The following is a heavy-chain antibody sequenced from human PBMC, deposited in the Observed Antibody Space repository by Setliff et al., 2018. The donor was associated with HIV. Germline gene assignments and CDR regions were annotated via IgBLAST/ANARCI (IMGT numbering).Heavy chain of an antibody. CDR2: INTDGSST. J-gene: IGHJ4*02. CDR3: AKGYGELDY. CDR1: GFTFSNSW. D-gene: IGHD3-10*01. V-gene: IGHV3-74*03. Sequence: GGSLRLSCAASGFTFSNSWMHWVRQAPGKGLVWVSRINTDGSSTKYADSVKGRFTISRDNAKNTLYLQMDSLRGEDTAVYYCAKGYGELDYWGQGTLVTVSS.